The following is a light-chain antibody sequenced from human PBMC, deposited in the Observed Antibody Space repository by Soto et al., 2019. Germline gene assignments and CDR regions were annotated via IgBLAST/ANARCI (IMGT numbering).Light chain of an antibody. CDR2: DVN. Sequence: QSALTQPPSASGSPGQSVTISCTGTSSDVGGYDYVSWYQQHPAKAPKLMIYDVNKRPSGVPDRFSGSKSGNTASLTVSGLQAEDEADYYCTSYAGSNNLLFGGGTKLTVL. CDR1: SSDVGGYDY. J-gene: IGLJ2*01. V-gene: IGLV2-8*01. CDR3: TSYAGSNNLL.